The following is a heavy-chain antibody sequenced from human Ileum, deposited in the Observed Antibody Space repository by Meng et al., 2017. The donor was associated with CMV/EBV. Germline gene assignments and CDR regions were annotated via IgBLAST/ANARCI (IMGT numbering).Heavy chain of an antibody. V-gene: IGHV1-58*01. CDR1: GFTFTSSA. Sequence: SVQVSCKASGFTFTSSAVQWVRQARGQRLEWIGWIVVGSGNTNYAQKFQERVTITRDMSTSTAYMELSSLRSEDTAVYYCAADYSSSWFTSYYYGMDVWGQGTTVTVSS. CDR2: IVVGSGNT. J-gene: IGHJ6*02. D-gene: IGHD6-13*01. CDR3: AADYSSSWFTSYYYGMDV.